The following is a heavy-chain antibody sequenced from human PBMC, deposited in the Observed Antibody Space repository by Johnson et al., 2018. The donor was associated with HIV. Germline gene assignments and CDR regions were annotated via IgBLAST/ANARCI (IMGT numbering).Heavy chain of an antibody. J-gene: IGHJ3*01. V-gene: IGHV3-30*04. D-gene: IGHD2-2*01. CDR1: GFTFSSYA. CDR2: ISYDGSNK. Sequence: QVQLVESGGGVVQPGRSLRLSCAASGFTFSSYAMHWVRQAPGKGLEWVAVISYDGSNKYYADSVKGRFTISRDNSKNTRYLQMNSLRAEDTAVYYCARAPLGYCSSSTCITDAFDVWGQGTMVTVSS. CDR3: ARAPLGYCSSSTCITDAFDV.